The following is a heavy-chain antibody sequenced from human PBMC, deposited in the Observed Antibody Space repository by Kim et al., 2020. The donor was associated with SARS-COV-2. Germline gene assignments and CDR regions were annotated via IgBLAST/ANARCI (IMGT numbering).Heavy chain of an antibody. CDR2: IIPIFGTA. CDR3: ARGDVAVTGDAFDI. Sequence: SVKVSCKASGGTFSSYAISWVRQAPGQGLEWMGGIIPIFGTANYAQKFQGRVTITADESTSTAYMELSSLRSEDTAVYYCARGDVAVTGDAFDIWGQGTMVTISS. J-gene: IGHJ3*02. D-gene: IGHD1-20*01. CDR1: GGTFSSYA. V-gene: IGHV1-69*13.